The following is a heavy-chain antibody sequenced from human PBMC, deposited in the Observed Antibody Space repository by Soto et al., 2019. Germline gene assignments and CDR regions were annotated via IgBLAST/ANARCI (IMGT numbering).Heavy chain of an antibody. CDR2: ISYDGNNK. D-gene: IGHD6-6*01. CDR3: ARVLRSTWLIDQ. V-gene: IGHV3-30-3*01. Sequence: AGGSLRLSCVASGFTFTTSAMHWVRQAPGKGLEWVAIISYDGNNKYYTDSVKGRFTISRDNSKNTLYLQMNNLTPEDTAIFYCARVLRSTWLIDQWGQGTLVTVSS. CDR1: GFTFTTSA. J-gene: IGHJ4*02.